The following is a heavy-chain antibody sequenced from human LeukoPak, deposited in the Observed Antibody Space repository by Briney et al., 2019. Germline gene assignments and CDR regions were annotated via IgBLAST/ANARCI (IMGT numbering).Heavy chain of an antibody. D-gene: IGHD1-1*01. Sequence: SETLSLTCAVYGGSFSGYYWSWIRQPPGKGLEWIGEINHSGSTNYNPSLKSRVTISVDTSKNQFSLKLSSVTAADTAVYYCARQWRGTTGMNYGMDVWGQGTTVTVSS. CDR2: INHSGST. CDR3: ARQWRGTTGMNYGMDV. V-gene: IGHV4-34*01. J-gene: IGHJ6*02. CDR1: GGSFSGYY.